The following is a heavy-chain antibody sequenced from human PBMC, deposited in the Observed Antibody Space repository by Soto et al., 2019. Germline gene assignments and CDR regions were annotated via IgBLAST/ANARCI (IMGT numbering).Heavy chain of an antibody. CDR2: IIPIFGTA. D-gene: IGHD1-26*01. CDR3: AGGGSVFHDAFDS. J-gene: IGHJ3*02. V-gene: IGHV1-69*13. Sequence: SVKVSCKASGGTFSSYAISWVRQAPGQGLEWMGGIIPIFGTANYAQKFQGRVTITADESTSTAYMELSSLRSEDTAVYYCAGGGSVFHDAFDSWGQGTMVNVAS. CDR1: GGTFSSYA.